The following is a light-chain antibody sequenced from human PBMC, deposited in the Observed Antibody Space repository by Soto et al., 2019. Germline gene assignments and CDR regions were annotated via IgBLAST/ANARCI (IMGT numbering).Light chain of an antibody. CDR2: GNN. CDR3: QSYDNNLNGGV. Sequence: QSVLTQPPSVSGAPGQRVTISCTGSSSNIGAGYGVHWYQQAPGAVPKLIIYGNNNRPSGVPDRISGSKSGTSVTLVITGLQADDEADYYCQSYDNNLNGGVFGGGTKVTVL. CDR1: SSNIGAGYG. V-gene: IGLV1-40*01. J-gene: IGLJ3*02.